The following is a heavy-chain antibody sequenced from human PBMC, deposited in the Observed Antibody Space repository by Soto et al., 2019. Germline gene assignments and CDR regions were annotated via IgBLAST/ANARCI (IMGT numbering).Heavy chain of an antibody. D-gene: IGHD3-22*01. CDR2: ISSSSSYI. CDR3: ARGRGSGYYDY. Sequence: GGSLRLSCAASGFICSSYDMSWVRQAPGKGLEWVSSISSSSSYIYYADSVKGRFTISRDNAKNSLYLQMNSLRAEDTAVYYCARGRGSGYYDYWGQGTLVTVSS. J-gene: IGHJ4*02. V-gene: IGHV3-21*01. CDR1: GFICSSYD.